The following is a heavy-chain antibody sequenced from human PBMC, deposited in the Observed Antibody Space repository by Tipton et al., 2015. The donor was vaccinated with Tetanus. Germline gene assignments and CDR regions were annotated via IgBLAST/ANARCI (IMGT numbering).Heavy chain of an antibody. J-gene: IGHJ4*02. Sequence: SLRLSCAASEFTSSISSMSWVRQAPGKGLEWLSAITTVGGSTYYADSVKGRFTISSGTSKNTLNLQMTSLRAEDTAIYFCTKDRSGPSPYWGQGTLVTVSS. V-gene: IGHV3-23*01. CDR2: ITTVGGST. CDR1: EFTSSISS. CDR3: TKDRSGPSPY. D-gene: IGHD1-26*01.